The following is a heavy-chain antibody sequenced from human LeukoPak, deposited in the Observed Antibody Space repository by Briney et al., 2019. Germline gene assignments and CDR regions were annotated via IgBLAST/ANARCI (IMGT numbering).Heavy chain of an antibody. CDR3: ASQVRGVIQYFDY. CDR2: IYYSGST. CDR1: GGSISSSSYY. Sequence: SETLSLTCTVSGGSISSSSYYWGWIRQPPGKGLEWIGSIYYSGSTYYNPSLKSRVTISVDTSKNQFSLKLSSVTAADTAVYYCASQVRGVIQYFDYWGQGTLVTVSS. D-gene: IGHD3-10*01. V-gene: IGHV4-39*01. J-gene: IGHJ4*02.